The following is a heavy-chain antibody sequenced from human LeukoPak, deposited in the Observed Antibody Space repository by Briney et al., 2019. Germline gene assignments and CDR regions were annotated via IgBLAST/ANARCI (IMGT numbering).Heavy chain of an antibody. CDR3: AKMGVATGSVASLGAPVDSGADY. D-gene: IGHD5-12*01. CDR2: ISGSGGST. J-gene: IGHJ4*02. V-gene: IGHV3-23*01. Sequence: GGSLRLSCAASGSTFSNYAMSWVRQAPGKGLEWVSAISGSGGSTYYADSVKGRLNISRDNSKNTLYLQMNSLRDEDTALYYCAKMGVATGSVASLGAPVDSGADYWGQGTLVTVSS. CDR1: GSTFSNYA.